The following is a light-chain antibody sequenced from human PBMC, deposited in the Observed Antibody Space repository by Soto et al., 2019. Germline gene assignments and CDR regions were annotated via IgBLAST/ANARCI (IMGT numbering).Light chain of an antibody. J-gene: IGKJ2*01. CDR3: QQSYNAPYT. V-gene: IGKV1-39*01. Sequence: DIQMTQSPSSLSVSVGDRVTITCRASQNMGTSLNWYQMKLGRAPTLLIYSASTLQSGAPSRFSGGGSGTDFTLTINSLQPEDFATYSCQQSYNAPYTFGQGTMLEIK. CDR1: QNMGTS. CDR2: SAS.